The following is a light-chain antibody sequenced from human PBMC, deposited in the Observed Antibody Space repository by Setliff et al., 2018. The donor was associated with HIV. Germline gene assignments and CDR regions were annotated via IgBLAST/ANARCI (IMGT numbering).Light chain of an antibody. Sequence: ENVLTQSPATLSLSPGERATLSCRASERIGSNLAWYQHRPGQAPRLLIYSGSNRATGIPARFSGSGSGTDFTLTISSLKPEDFAVYYCQQRSTWPLLTFGGGTKVDIK. CDR2: SGS. V-gene: IGKV3-11*01. J-gene: IGKJ4*01. CDR3: QQRSTWPLLT. CDR1: ERIGSN.